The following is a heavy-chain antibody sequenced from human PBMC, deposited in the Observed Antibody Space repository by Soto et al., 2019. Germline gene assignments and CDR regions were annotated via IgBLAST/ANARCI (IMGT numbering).Heavy chain of an antibody. D-gene: IGHD2-21*02. Sequence: ASVKVSCKASGYTFTGYYMHWVRQAPGQGLEWMGWINPNSGGTNYAQKFQGWVTMTRDTSISTAYMELSRLRSDDTAVYYCARGPTAKQDTWFDPWGQGTLVTVSS. J-gene: IGHJ5*02. CDR1: GYTFTGYY. V-gene: IGHV1-2*04. CDR2: INPNSGGT. CDR3: ARGPTAKQDTWFDP.